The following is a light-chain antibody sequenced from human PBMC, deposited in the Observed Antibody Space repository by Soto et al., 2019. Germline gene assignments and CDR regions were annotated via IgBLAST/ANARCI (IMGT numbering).Light chain of an antibody. CDR3: QQYGSSPLT. V-gene: IGKV3-20*01. CDR1: QSVKSSY. CDR2: GAS. J-gene: IGKJ4*01. Sequence: EIVLAQSPATLSLYPGERATLSCRASQSVKSSYLAWYQQKAGQPPRLLIYGASTRATGIPDRFIGSGSGTDFTLTISRMEPEDFAVFYCQQYGSSPLTFGGGTKVDIK.